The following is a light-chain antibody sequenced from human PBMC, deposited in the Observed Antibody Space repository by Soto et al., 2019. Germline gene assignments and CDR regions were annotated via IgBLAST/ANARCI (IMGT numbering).Light chain of an antibody. CDR2: STN. Sequence: QTVVTQEPSFSVSPGGTVTLTCGLSSGSVSTGHYPSWYQQTPGQAPRTLIYSTNTRSSGVPDRFSGSILGNKAALTITGAQADDESDYYCVLYMGSGSWVFGGGTKLTVL. J-gene: IGLJ3*02. V-gene: IGLV8-61*01. CDR1: SGSVSTGHY. CDR3: VLYMGSGSWV.